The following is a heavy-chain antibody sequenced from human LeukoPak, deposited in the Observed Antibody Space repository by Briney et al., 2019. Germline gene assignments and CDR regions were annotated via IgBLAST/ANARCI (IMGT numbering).Heavy chain of an antibody. V-gene: IGHV3-66*01. CDR1: GFTFSSYS. CDR3: ARDNRYYYDSSGYDYYYYGMDV. J-gene: IGHJ6*02. D-gene: IGHD3-22*01. CDR2: IYSGGST. Sequence: GGSLRLSCAASGFTFSSYSMNWVRQAPGKGLEWVSVIYSGGSTYYADSVKGRFTISRDNSKNTLYLQMNSLRAEDTAVYYCARDNRYYYDSSGYDYYYYGMDVWGQGTTVTVSS.